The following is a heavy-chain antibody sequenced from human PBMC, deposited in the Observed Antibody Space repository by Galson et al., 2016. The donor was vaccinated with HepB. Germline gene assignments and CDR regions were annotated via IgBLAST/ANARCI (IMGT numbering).Heavy chain of an antibody. CDR2: IEGDANHI. J-gene: IGHJ4*01. Sequence: SLRLSCAASGFNIRDYSMNWLRQAPGKGLEWVSHIEGDANHIHYRHSLKGRFTISRDIAKNSLYLEMSGLGAEDTAVYYCARGHCGSTNCHPYLDYWGQGTLVTVSS. D-gene: IGHD2-2*01. V-gene: IGHV3-21*01. CDR3: ARGHCGSTNCHPYLDY. CDR1: GFNIRDYS.